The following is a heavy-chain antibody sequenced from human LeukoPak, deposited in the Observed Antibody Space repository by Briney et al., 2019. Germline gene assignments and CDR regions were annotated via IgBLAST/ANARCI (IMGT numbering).Heavy chain of an antibody. CDR2: IYYSGST. Sequence: SETLSLTCTVSGGSISSSSYYWGWIRQPPGKGLEWIGSIYYSGSTYYNPSLKSRVTISVDTSKNQFSLKLSSVSAADTAVYYCARVTPKSHAFDIWGQGTMVTVSS. CDR3: ARVTPKSHAFDI. J-gene: IGHJ3*02. V-gene: IGHV4-39*07. CDR1: GGSISSSSYY.